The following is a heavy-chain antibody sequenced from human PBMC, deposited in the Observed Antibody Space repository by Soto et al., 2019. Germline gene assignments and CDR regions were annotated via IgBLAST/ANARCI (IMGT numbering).Heavy chain of an antibody. V-gene: IGHV4-31*03. Sequence: SETLSLTCTVSGGSISSGGYYWSWIRQHPGKGLEWIGYIYYSGSTYYNPSLKSRVTISVDTSKNQFSLKLSSVTAADTAVYYCARGLVGPLIAAAGTGVDYWGQGTLVTVSS. J-gene: IGHJ4*02. CDR1: GGSISSGGYY. CDR2: IYYSGST. CDR3: ARGLVGPLIAAAGTGVDY. D-gene: IGHD6-13*01.